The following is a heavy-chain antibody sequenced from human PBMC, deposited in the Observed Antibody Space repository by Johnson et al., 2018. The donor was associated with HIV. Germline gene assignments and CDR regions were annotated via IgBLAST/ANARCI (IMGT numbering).Heavy chain of an antibody. CDR3: ARDRGRGSEDAFDI. V-gene: IGHV3-23*04. CDR1: GFTFSSYA. CDR2: ISGSGGST. D-gene: IGHD2-15*01. Sequence: VQLVESGGGLVQPGGSLRLSCAASGFTFSSYAMSWVRQAPGKGLEWVSAISGSGGSTYYADSVKGRFTISRDDATNSLYLQMHSLRTEDTALYYCARDRGRGSEDAFDIWGQGTMVTVSS. J-gene: IGHJ3*02.